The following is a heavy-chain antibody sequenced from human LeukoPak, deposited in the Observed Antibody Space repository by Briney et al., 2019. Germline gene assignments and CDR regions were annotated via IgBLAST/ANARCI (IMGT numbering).Heavy chain of an antibody. J-gene: IGHJ4*02. CDR2: IIPIFGTA. V-gene: IGHV1-69*13. CDR1: GGTFSSYA. D-gene: IGHD2-2*01. CDR3: ASGVCRSTSCYDVHVDY. Sequence: SVKVSCKASGGTFSSYAISWVRQAPGQGLEWMGGIIPIFGTANYAQKFQGRVTITADESTSTAYMELSSLRSEDTAVYYCASGVCRSTSCYDVHVDYWGQGTLVTVSS.